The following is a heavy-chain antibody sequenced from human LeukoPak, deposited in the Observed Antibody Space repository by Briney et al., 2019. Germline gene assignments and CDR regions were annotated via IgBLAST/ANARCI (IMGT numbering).Heavy chain of an antibody. CDR2: KYYSGST. J-gene: IGHJ4*02. Sequence: SETLSLTCTVSGDSHSDHYWSWIRQPPGKGLEWIGDKYYSGSTNYNPSLKSRVTISLDTSKNQFSLKLSSVTAADTAFYYCAGRSRSGWYYGYWGQGTLVTVSS. CDR1: GDSHSDHY. D-gene: IGHD6-19*01. V-gene: IGHV4-59*11. CDR3: AGRSRSGWYYGY.